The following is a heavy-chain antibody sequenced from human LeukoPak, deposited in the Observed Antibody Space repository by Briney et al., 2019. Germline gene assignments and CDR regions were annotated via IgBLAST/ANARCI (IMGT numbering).Heavy chain of an antibody. CDR3: ARKYCSGGSCYSFDY. D-gene: IGHD2-15*01. CDR1: GYSFTSYW. V-gene: IGHV5-51*01. J-gene: IGHJ4*02. CDR2: IYPGDSDT. Sequence: GESLKISCKGSGYSFTSYWIGWVRQMPGKGPEWMGIIYPGDSDTRYSPSFQGQVTISADKSISTAYLQWSSLKASDTAMYYCARKYCSGGSCYSFDYWGQGTLVTVSS.